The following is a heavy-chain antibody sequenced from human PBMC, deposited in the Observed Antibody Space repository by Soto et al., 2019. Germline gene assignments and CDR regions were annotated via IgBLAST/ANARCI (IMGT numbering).Heavy chain of an antibody. CDR2: INNDGSST. V-gene: IGHV3-74*01. Sequence: EVQLVESGGGLVQPGGSLRLSCAASGFTFSNYWMHWVRQAPGKGPVWVSRINNDGSSTRHADSVKGRFTISRDNAKNMLYLQMNSLKAEDTGVYCCARSGMDVWGQGTTVTVSS. CDR1: GFTFSNYW. J-gene: IGHJ6*02. CDR3: ARSGMDV.